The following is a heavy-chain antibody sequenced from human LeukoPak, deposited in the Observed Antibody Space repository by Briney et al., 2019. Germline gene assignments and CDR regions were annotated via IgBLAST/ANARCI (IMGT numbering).Heavy chain of an antibody. CDR3: ARSGAIFAQGHYFGY. CDR1: GGTFSSYA. D-gene: IGHD3-3*01. V-gene: IGHV1-69*05. J-gene: IGHJ4*02. Sequence: SVKVSCKASGGTFSSYAISWVRQAPGQGLEWMGGIIPIFGTANYAQKFQGRVTITTDESTSTAYMELSSLRSEDTAVYYCARSGAIFAQGHYFGYWGQGTLVTVSS. CDR2: IIPIFGTA.